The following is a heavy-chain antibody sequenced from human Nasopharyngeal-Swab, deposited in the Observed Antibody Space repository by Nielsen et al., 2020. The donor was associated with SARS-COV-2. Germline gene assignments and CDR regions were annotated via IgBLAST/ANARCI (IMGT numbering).Heavy chain of an antibody. V-gene: IGHV4-4*02. CDR1: GDSIYSNNW. D-gene: IGHD2-21*01. CDR3: ARHIGDYLLDS. Sequence: GSLRLSCAVSGDSIYSNNWWSLVRQPPGKGLEWIGQIPPSGSYHGRTTSYNPSLKSRVAISVDQSKNQFSLKLSSVTAADTAVYYCARHIGDYLLDSWGQGTLVTVSS. J-gene: IGHJ4*02. CDR2: IPPSGSYHGRTT.